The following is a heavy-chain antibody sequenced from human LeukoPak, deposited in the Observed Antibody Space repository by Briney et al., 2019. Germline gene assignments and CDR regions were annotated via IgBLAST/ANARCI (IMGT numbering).Heavy chain of an antibody. CDR3: AKGATSCSSTSCPDAFDI. V-gene: IGHV3-66*02. CDR2: IYRGGTT. Sequence: GGSLRLSCAASGFSVISNYMNWVRQAPGKGLEWVSVIYRGGTTYYADSVKGRFTISRDNSKNTLYLQMNSLRAEDTAVYYCAKGATSCSSTSCPDAFDIWGQGTMVTVSS. D-gene: IGHD2-2*01. CDR1: GFSVISNY. J-gene: IGHJ3*02.